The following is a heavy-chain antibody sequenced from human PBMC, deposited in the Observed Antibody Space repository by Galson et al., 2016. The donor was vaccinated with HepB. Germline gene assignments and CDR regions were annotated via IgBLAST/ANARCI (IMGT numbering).Heavy chain of an antibody. Sequence: SLRLSCAASEFTFSSYSMNWVRQAPGKGLEWISSISSNSNYIYYADSVKGRFTISSDNAKNSLYLQMNSLRVEDTAVYYCARGPYFKRVDVNDAFDIWGQGTTVTVSS. V-gene: IGHV3-21*06. CDR1: EFTFSSYS. CDR3: ARGPYFKRVDVNDAFDI. J-gene: IGHJ3*02. D-gene: IGHD3-9*01. CDR2: ISSNSNYI.